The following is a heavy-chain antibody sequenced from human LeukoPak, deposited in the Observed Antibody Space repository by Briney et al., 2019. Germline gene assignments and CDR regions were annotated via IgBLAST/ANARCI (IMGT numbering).Heavy chain of an antibody. D-gene: IGHD3-3*01. CDR1: GGSISSYY. CDR3: AREGITIFGVVIPYYMDV. Sequence: SETLSLTCTVSGGSISSYYWSWIRQPAGKGLEWIGRIYGSGGTNYNSSLKSRVTMSADTSKNQSSLKLSSLTAAHTAVYYCAREGITIFGVVIPYYMDVWGKGTTVTVSS. J-gene: IGHJ6*03. CDR2: IYGSGGT. V-gene: IGHV4-4*07.